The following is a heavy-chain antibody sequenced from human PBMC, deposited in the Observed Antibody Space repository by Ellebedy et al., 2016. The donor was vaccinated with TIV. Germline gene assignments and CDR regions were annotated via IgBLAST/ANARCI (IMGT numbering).Heavy chain of an antibody. CDR3: ARGLLYYDFWSGYYKGAGDYYYGMDV. CDR2: INHSGST. D-gene: IGHD3-3*01. Sequence: SETLSLTCAVYGGSFSGYYWSWIRQPPGKGLEWIGEINHSGSTNYNPSLKSRVTMSVDTSKNQFSLNLTSVTAADTALYYCARGLLYYDFWSGYYKGAGDYYYGMDVWGQGTTVTVSS. J-gene: IGHJ6*02. CDR1: GGSFSGYY. V-gene: IGHV4-34*01.